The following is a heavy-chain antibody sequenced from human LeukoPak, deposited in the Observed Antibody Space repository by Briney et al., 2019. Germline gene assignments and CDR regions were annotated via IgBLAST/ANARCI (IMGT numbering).Heavy chain of an antibody. D-gene: IGHD6-13*01. V-gene: IGHV3-30*18. CDR1: GFTFSSYG. J-gene: IGHJ4*02. CDR3: AKEAEQQLVPDY. Sequence: GGSLRLSCAASGFTFSSYGMHWVRQAPGKGLEWVAVISYDGSNKYYADSVKGRFTISRDNSKNTLYLQMNSLRAEDTAVYYCAKEAEQQLVPDYWGQGTLVTVSS. CDR2: ISYDGSNK.